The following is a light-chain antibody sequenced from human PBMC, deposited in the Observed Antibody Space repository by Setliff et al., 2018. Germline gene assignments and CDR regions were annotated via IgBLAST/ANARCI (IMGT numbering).Light chain of an antibody. V-gene: IGLV2-8*01. J-gene: IGLJ1*01. CDR1: SSDVGGYNY. CDR3: SSYAGSLYV. CDR2: EVS. Sequence: PVTISCTGTSSDVGGYNYVSWYQQHPGKAPKLMIYEVSKRPSGVPDRFSGSKSGNTASLTVSGLQAEDEADYYCSSYAGSLYVFGTGTKVTVL.